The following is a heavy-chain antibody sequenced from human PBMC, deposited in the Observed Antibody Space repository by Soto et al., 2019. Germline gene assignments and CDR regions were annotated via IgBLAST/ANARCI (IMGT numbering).Heavy chain of an antibody. CDR2: INPNSGGT. Sequence: ASVKVSFTASGYTFTGYYMHWVRQAPGQGLEWMGWINPNSGGTNYAQKFQGWVTMTRDTSISTAYMELSRLRSDDTAVYYCARGTGIVLVPAAMLDYYYGMDVWGQGTTVTVSS. CDR3: ARGTGIVLVPAAMLDYYYGMDV. J-gene: IGHJ6*02. CDR1: GYTFTGYY. D-gene: IGHD2-2*01. V-gene: IGHV1-2*04.